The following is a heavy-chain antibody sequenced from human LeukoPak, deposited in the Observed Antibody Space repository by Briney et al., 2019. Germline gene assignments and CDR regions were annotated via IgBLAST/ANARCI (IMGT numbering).Heavy chain of an antibody. CDR2: VNPDSGHT. D-gene: IGHD6-19*01. CDR3: ARGQQWLAPFDY. Sequence: ASVKLSCKASGYTFSRYDINWVRQAPGQGLEWMGWVNPDSGHTAYAQKFRGRVTITRSTSMNTAYLDLTSLRSDDTAVYYCARGQQWLAPFDYWGQGSLVTVSS. J-gene: IGHJ4*02. V-gene: IGHV1-8*03. CDR1: GYTFSRYD.